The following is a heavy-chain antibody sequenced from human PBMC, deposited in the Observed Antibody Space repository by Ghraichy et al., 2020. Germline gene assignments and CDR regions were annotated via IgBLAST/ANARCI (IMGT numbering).Heavy chain of an antibody. CDR1: GFTFSSYA. CDR2: ISGSGDST. Sequence: GESLNISCAASGFTFSSYAMSWVRQAPGKGLEWVSVISGSGDSTKYADSVKGRFTISRDNSKNTLYLQRSSLRAEDMAIYYCAKTCIASSGSYYPFDYWGQGTLVPVSS. D-gene: IGHD1-26*01. V-gene: IGHV3-23*01. J-gene: IGHJ4*02. CDR3: AKTCIASSGSYYPFDY.